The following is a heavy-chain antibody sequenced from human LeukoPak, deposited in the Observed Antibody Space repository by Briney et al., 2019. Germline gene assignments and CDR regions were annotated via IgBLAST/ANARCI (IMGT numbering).Heavy chain of an antibody. V-gene: IGHV1-18*01. Sequence: ASVKVSCKASGYTFTSYGISWVRQAPGQGLEWMGWISAYNGNTNYAQKVQGRVTITADESTSTAYMELSSLRSEDTAVYYCARGPAAGDFWSGYSWFDPWGQGTLVTVSS. CDR2: ISAYNGNT. J-gene: IGHJ5*02. CDR3: ARGPAAGDFWSGYSWFDP. CDR1: GYTFTSYG. D-gene: IGHD3-3*01.